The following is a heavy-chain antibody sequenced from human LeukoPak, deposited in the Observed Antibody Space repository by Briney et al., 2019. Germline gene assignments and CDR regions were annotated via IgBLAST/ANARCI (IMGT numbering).Heavy chain of an antibody. CDR2: VNPNSGNT. Sequence: ASVKVSCKASGYTFTNYDINWVRQATGQGREWMGWVNPNSGNTGYAQKFQDRVTMTRNTSISPAYRELSSLRSEDTAFYYCARVNCSSTSCRSKYLDYWGQGTLVTVSS. V-gene: IGHV1-8*01. CDR3: ARVNCSSTSCRSKYLDY. CDR1: GYTFTNYD. D-gene: IGHD2-2*01. J-gene: IGHJ4*02.